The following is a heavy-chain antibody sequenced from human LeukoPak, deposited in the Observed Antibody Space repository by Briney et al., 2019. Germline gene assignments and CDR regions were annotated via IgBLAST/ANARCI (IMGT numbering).Heavy chain of an antibody. J-gene: IGHJ4*02. CDR1: GFTFSSYG. D-gene: IGHD5-18*01. V-gene: IGHV3-30*18. Sequence: PGGSLRLSCAASGFTFSSYGMHWVRQAPGKGLEWVAVVSYDASKKFYADSAKGRFTISRDNSKNTLSLQMNCLRPEDTAVYYCAKELRGYSFFEHWGQGSLVTVFS. CDR2: VSYDASKK. CDR3: AKELRGYSFFEH.